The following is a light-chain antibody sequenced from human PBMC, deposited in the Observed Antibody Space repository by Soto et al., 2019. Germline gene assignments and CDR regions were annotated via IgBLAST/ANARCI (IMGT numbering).Light chain of an antibody. CDR2: EGS. J-gene: IGLJ2*01. CDR1: SSDVGSYNL. Sequence: QSVLTQPASVSGSPGQSITISCTGTSSDVGSYNLVSWYQQHPGKAPKLMIYEGSKWPSGVSNRFSGSKSGNTASLTISGLQAEDEADYYCCSYAGSSILFGGGTKLTVL. V-gene: IGLV2-23*01. CDR3: CSYAGSSIL.